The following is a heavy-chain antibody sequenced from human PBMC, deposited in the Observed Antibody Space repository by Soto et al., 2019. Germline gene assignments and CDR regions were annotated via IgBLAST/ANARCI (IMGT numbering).Heavy chain of an antibody. Sequence: QVQLMQSGAEVKKPGASVKVSCKASGDTFTDYYIHWVRQAPGQGLEWMGTVNPSGGHTTYAQHFLGRVTMTRDTSNSKLYMELTSLTSDDTAIYYCARGGHVVVVTAALDYWGQGTLVTVSS. D-gene: IGHD2-21*02. CDR1: GDTFTDYY. V-gene: IGHV1-46*01. J-gene: IGHJ4*02. CDR3: ARGGHVVVVTAALDY. CDR2: VNPSGGHT.